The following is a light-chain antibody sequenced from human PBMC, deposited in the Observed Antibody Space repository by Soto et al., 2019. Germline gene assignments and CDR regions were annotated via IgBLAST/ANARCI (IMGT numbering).Light chain of an antibody. Sequence: IQMTQSPSSLSASVGDRVTITCRASQGIRKDLGWYQQKPGKAPKLLIYGISTLQGGVPSRFSGSGSGTEFTLTISSLQPEDFATYYCLQDSSNPYTFGQGTKLEIK. CDR2: GIS. J-gene: IGKJ2*01. CDR1: QGIRKD. V-gene: IGKV1-6*01. CDR3: LQDSSNPYT.